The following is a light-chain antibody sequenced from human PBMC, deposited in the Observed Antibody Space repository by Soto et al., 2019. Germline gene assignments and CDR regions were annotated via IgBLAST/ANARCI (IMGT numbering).Light chain of an antibody. CDR3: QQRTSWPPFT. Sequence: EIVLTQFPATLSLSPGERATLSCRASQSVDSYLAWYQQKPGQAPRLLIYDASNRATGIPARFSGSGSGTDFTLTISSLEPEDVSIYYGQQRTSWPPFTFGGGTKVEIK. CDR1: QSVDSY. V-gene: IGKV3-11*01. CDR2: DAS. J-gene: IGKJ4*01.